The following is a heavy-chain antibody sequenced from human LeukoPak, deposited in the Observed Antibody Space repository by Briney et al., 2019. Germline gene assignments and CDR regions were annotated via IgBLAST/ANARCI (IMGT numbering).Heavy chain of an antibody. CDR2: IWYDGSNK. CDR1: GFTFSSYG. V-gene: IGHV3-33*01. D-gene: IGHD3-3*01. CDR3: ARDGNRYYDFWSGYYYFDY. J-gene: IGHJ4*02. Sequence: SGGSLRLSCAASGFTFSSYGMHWVRQAPGKGLEWVALIWYDGSNKYYADSVKGRFTISRDNAKNSLYLQMNSLRAEDTAVYYCARDGNRYYDFWSGYYYFDYWGQGTLVTVSS.